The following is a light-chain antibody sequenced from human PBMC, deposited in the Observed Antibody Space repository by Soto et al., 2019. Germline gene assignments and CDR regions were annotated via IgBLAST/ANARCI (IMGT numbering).Light chain of an antibody. CDR3: AAWDDRLKGWV. CDR2: ANN. J-gene: IGLJ3*02. V-gene: IGLV1-44*01. CDR1: SSNIGSDH. Sequence: QSVLTQPPSASGTPGQRVTISCSGSSSNIGSDHVNWSQQVPGTAPKLLIYANNQRPSGVPDRFSVSKSGTSASLAIGGRQSEDEADYYCAAWDDRLKGWVFGGGTKVTVL.